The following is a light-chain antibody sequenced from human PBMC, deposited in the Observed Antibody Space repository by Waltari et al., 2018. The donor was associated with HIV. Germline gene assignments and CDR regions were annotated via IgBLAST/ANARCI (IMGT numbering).Light chain of an antibody. J-gene: IGKJ5*01. V-gene: IGKV1-5*03. Sequence: DIHMTQSPSTPSAFVGDRVTITCRASQDISTWLAWYQQKPGKAPKLLIHKASALESGVSSRFSGSGSGTEFTLIIDSLEPDDFATYYCQQYNSDPSFGQGTRLEMK. CDR3: QQYNSDPS. CDR1: QDISTW. CDR2: KAS.